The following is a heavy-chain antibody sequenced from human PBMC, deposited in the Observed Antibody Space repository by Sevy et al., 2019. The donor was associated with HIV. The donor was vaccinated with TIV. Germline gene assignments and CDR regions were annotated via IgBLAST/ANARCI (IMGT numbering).Heavy chain of an antibody. Sequence: GGSLRLSCAASGFTFSSYSMNWVRQAPGKGLEWVSYISSSSSTILNADSVKGRFTISRDNAKNSLFLQMNSLRAEDTAVYYCARAGGVTAYAMDVWGHGTTFIVSS. CDR3: ARAGGVTAYAMDV. J-gene: IGHJ6*02. CDR2: ISSSSSTI. D-gene: IGHD2-15*01. V-gene: IGHV3-48*01. CDR1: GFTFSSYS.